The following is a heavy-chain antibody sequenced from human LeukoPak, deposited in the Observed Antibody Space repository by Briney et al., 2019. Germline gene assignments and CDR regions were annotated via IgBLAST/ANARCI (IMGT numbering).Heavy chain of an antibody. D-gene: IGHD6-6*01. CDR1: GFTFSSYA. CDR2: ISGSGNST. V-gene: IGHV3-23*01. J-gene: IGHJ4*02. Sequence: GGSLRLSCAASGFTFSSYAMNWVRQAPGKGLEWVSTISGSGNSTYYADSVKGRFTISRDNSKNTLYLQMNSLRAEDTAIYYYAILYSSSPLDYWDQGTLVTVSS. CDR3: AILYSSSPLDY.